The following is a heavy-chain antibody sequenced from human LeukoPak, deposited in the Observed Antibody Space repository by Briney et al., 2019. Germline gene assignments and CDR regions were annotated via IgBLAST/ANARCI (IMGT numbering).Heavy chain of an antibody. Sequence: GGSLRLSCAASGFTFDDYAMHWVRQAPGKGLEWVSGISWNSGSIGYADSVKGRFTISRDNAKNSLYLQMNSLRAEDTAVYYCARDDSSSSGIFDYWGQGTLVTVSS. CDR3: ARDDSSSSGIFDY. D-gene: IGHD6-6*01. V-gene: IGHV3-9*01. CDR2: ISWNSGSI. CDR1: GFTFDDYA. J-gene: IGHJ4*02.